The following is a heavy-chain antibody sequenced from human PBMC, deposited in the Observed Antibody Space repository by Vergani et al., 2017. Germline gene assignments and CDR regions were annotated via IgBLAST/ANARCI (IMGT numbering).Heavy chain of an antibody. CDR1: GYTFTSYG. V-gene: IGHV1-18*01. D-gene: IGHD3-22*01. CDR2: ISAYNGNT. CDR3: ARVAXYYDSSGYYYRTCYFDY. Sequence: QVQLVQSGAEVKKPGASVKVSCKASGYTFTSYGISWVRQAPGQGLEWMGWISAYNGNTNYAQKLQGRVTMTTDTSTSTAYMELRSLRSDDTAVYYCARVAXYYDSSGYYYRTCYFDYWGQGTLVTVSS. J-gene: IGHJ4*02.